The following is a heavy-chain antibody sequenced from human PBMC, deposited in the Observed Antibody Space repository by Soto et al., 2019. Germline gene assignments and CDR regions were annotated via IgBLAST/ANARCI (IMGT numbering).Heavy chain of an antibody. CDR2: IYYSGST. J-gene: IGHJ6*02. CDR3: ARALGYCSSTSCAGGYYGMDV. CDR1: GGSISSYY. Sequence: SETLSLTCTVSGGSISSYYWSWIRQPPGKGLEWIGYIYYSGSTNYNPSLKSRVTISVDTSKNQFSLKLSSVTAADTAVYYCARALGYCSSTSCAGGYYGMDVWGQGTTVTVSS. D-gene: IGHD2-2*01. V-gene: IGHV4-59*01.